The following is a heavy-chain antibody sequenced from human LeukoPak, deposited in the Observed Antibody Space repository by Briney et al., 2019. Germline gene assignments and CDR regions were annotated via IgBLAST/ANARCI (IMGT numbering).Heavy chain of an antibody. CDR1: GYTFTSYG. D-gene: IGHD3/OR15-3a*01. Sequence: ASVKVSCKASGYTFTSYGISWVRQAPGQGLEWMGWISAYNGNTNYAQKLQGRVTMTTDTSTSTAYIELRSLRSDDTAVYYCASGRNRYDFWSGYYTGPDFDYWGQGTLVTVSS. J-gene: IGHJ4*02. V-gene: IGHV1-18*01. CDR2: ISAYNGNT. CDR3: ASGRNRYDFWSGYYTGPDFDY.